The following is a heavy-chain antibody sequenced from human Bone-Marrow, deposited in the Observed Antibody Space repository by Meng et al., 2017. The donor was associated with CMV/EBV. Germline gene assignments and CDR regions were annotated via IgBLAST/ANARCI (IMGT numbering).Heavy chain of an antibody. CDR3: ARIGYCSSTGCYTGWFDP. CDR2: ISGSGGST. J-gene: IGHJ5*02. D-gene: IGHD2-2*02. Sequence: GESLKISCAASGFTFSSYSMNWVRQAPGKGLEWVSAISGSGGSTYYADSVKGRFTISRDNAKNSLYLQMNSLRAEDTALYHCARIGYCSSTGCYTGWFDPWGQGTLVTVSS. V-gene: IGHV3-21*04. CDR1: GFTFSSYS.